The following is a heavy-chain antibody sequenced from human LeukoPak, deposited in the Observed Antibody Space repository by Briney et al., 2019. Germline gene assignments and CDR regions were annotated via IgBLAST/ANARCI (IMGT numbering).Heavy chain of an antibody. Sequence: GGSLRLSCAASGFTFSSYWMFWVRQAPGKGLVWVSRINTDGSSTTYPDSVKGRFTISRDNAKNTLYLQMNSLRAEDTAVYYCARDNGGNYSPVVWGQGTLVTVSS. CDR2: INTDGSST. CDR3: ARDNGGNYSPVV. CDR1: GFTFSSYW. J-gene: IGHJ4*02. V-gene: IGHV3-74*01. D-gene: IGHD1-26*01.